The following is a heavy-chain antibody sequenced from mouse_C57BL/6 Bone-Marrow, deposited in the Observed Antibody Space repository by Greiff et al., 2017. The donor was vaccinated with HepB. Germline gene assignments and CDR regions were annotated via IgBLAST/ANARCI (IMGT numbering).Heavy chain of an antibody. D-gene: IGHD1-1*02. CDR1: GYTFTSYW. CDR3: ARFHGGSHRYFDV. Sequence: QVQLQQPGAELVRPGSSVKLSCKASGYTFTSYWMHWVKQRPIQGLEWIGNIDPSDSETHYNQKFKDKATLTVDKSSSTAFMQLSGLTSEDSAVYYCARFHGGSHRYFDVWGTGTTVTVSS. V-gene: IGHV1-52*01. J-gene: IGHJ1*03. CDR2: IDPSDSET.